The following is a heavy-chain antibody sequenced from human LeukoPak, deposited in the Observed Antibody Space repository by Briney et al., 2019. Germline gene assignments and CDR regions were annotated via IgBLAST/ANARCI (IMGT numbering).Heavy chain of an antibody. V-gene: IGHV4-61*02. CDR1: GGSISSGSYY. CDR2: IYTSGST. D-gene: IGHD2-2*01. J-gene: IGHJ6*02. CDR3: ARAPAIVVVPAANYYYYGMDV. Sequence: SQTLSLTCTVSGGSISSGSYYWSWIRQPAGKGLEWIGRIYTSGSTNYNPSLESRVTISVDTSKNQFSLKLSSVTAADTAVYYCARAPAIVVVPAANYYYYGMDVWGQGTTVTVSS.